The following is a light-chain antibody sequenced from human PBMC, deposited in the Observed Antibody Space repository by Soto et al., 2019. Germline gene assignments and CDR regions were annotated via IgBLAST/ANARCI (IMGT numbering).Light chain of an antibody. V-gene: IGKV1-5*01. Sequence: DIQMTQSPSTLSASVGDRVIFTCRASQSVSIWLAWYQQKPGKAPKLLISGASTLESGVPSRFSGSGSGTEFTLTISSLQPDDFATYYCQQYKNYLTFGQGTKVDIK. CDR3: QQYKNYLT. CDR2: GAS. CDR1: QSVSIW. J-gene: IGKJ1*01.